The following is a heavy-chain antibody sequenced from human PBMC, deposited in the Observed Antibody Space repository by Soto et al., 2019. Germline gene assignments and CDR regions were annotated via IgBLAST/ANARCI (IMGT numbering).Heavy chain of an antibody. CDR1: GYTFTSYA. D-gene: IGHD6-6*01. Sequence: QVQLVQSGAEVKKPGASVKVSCKASGYTFTSYAMHWVRQAPGQRLEWMGWINAGNGNTKYSQKFQGRVTITRDKSASTAYMELSSLRSEDTAVYYCARSLGGGSSSRYYYYGMDVWGQGTTVTVSS. J-gene: IGHJ6*02. V-gene: IGHV1-3*01. CDR2: INAGNGNT. CDR3: ARSLGGGSSSRYYYYGMDV.